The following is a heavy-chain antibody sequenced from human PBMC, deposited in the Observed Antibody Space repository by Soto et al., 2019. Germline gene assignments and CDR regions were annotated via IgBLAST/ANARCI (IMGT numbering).Heavy chain of an antibody. Sequence: EVQLVESGGGLVQPGGSLRLSCAASGFSVSRNYMSWVRQAPGKGLAWVSVIFTGGATYSADSVKGRFTMSRDSSKSTQNLKINSRRAEDPVSYDCVRERHDCSGSHVYYFASWGQGTLVTVSS. CDR2: IFTGGAT. CDR1: GFSVSRNY. CDR3: VRERHDCSGSHVYYFAS. D-gene: IGHD3-22*01. J-gene: IGHJ4*02. V-gene: IGHV3-53*01.